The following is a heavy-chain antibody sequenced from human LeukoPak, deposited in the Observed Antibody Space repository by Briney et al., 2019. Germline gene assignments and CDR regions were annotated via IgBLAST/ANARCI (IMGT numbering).Heavy chain of an antibody. D-gene: IGHD4-17*01. CDR3: AKSPDYGDYYFDY. Sequence: GGSLRLSCAASGFTFSNYAMTWVRQAPGKGLEWVSAITGSGGNTYYADSVKGRFTISRDNAKNSLYLQMNSLRAEDTALYYCAKSPDYGDYYFDYWGQGTLVTVSS. CDR1: GFTFSNYA. V-gene: IGHV3-23*01. CDR2: ITGSGGNT. J-gene: IGHJ4*02.